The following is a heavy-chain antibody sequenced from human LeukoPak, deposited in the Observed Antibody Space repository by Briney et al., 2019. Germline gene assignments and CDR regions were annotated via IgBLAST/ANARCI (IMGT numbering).Heavy chain of an antibody. CDR3: AKRSGVYSDNSGVFDY. CDR1: GFTFSSFA. J-gene: IGHJ4*02. CDR2: ISGSGISR. V-gene: IGHV3-23*01. Sequence: GGSLRLSCAASGFTFSSFAMNWVRQAPWKGLEWLSGISGSGISRGYADSVKGRLTISRDNSKNTVLLQMDSLRAEDTAIYYCAKRSGVYSDNSGVFDYWGQGSLVTVSS. D-gene: IGHD4-11*01.